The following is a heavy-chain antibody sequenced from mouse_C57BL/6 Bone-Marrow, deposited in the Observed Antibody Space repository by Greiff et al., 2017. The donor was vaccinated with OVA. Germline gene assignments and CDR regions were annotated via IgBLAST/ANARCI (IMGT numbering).Heavy chain of an antibody. Sequence: DVQLVESGGGLVQPGGSMKLSCAASGFTFSDAWMDWVRQSPEKGLEWVAEIRNKANNHATYYAESVKGRFTISRDDSKSGVYLQMNSLRAEDTGIYYCTRERHYYGSSLYWYFDVWGTGTTVTVSS. CDR3: TRERHYYGSSLYWYFDV. CDR2: IRNKANNHAT. V-gene: IGHV6-6*01. J-gene: IGHJ1*03. CDR1: GFTFSDAW. D-gene: IGHD1-1*01.